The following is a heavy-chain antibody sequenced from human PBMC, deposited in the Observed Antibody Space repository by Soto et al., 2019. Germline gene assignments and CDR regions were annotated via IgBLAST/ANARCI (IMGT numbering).Heavy chain of an antibody. J-gene: IGHJ5*02. CDR3: AEGSIVGATKDWFDP. CDR2: ISYDGSSK. Sequence: QVQLVESGGGVVQPGRSLRLSCAASGFTFSSYGMYWVRQAPGKGLEWVAVISYDGSSKYYADSVKGRLTISRDNSENTLYVQMNSLRAEDTAVYYCAEGSIVGATKDWFDPWGQGTLVTVSS. D-gene: IGHD1-26*01. CDR1: GFTFSSYG. V-gene: IGHV3-30*18.